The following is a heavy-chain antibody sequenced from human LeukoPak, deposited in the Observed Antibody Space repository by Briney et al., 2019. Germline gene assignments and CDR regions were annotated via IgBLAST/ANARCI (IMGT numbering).Heavy chain of an antibody. CDR2: IYYSGST. D-gene: IGHD3-22*01. V-gene: IGHV4-59*08. J-gene: IGHJ5*02. Sequence: SETLSLTCTVSGGSISSYYWSWIRQPPGKGLEWIGYIYYSGSTNYNPSLKSRVTISVDTSKNQFSLKLSSVTAADTAVYYCARPRSSSGYTNWFDPWGQGTLVTVSS. CDR1: GGSISSYY. CDR3: ARPRSSSGYTNWFDP.